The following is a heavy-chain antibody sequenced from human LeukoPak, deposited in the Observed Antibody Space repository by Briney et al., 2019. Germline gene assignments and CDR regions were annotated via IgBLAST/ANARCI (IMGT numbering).Heavy chain of an antibody. D-gene: IGHD2-15*01. V-gene: IGHV4-34*01. CDR2: INPRGST. CDR1: GGSLCDHY. J-gene: IGHJ5*02. Sequence: SETLSLTCAVYGGSLCDHYWSWFRQPPGKGLEWIGEINPRGSTIYNPSLKSRVTISVDTSKNQFSLNLSSVTAADTAVYYCAREPGYCSGGSCYGGWFDPWGQGTLVTVSS. CDR3: AREPGYCSGGSCYGGWFDP.